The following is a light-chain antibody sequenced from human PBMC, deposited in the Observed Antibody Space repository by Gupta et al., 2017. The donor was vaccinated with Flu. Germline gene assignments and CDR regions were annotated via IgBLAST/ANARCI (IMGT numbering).Light chain of an antibody. CDR3: QQPSNWPTWT. CDR2: DAS. Sequence: EIVLTQSPATLSLSPGERATLSCRASQSVSSYLAWYQQKPGQAPRLLIYDASNRDTGIPARFSGSGFGKDVTLTISSREQEDFAGYYCQQPSNWPTWTFGQGTKVEIK. J-gene: IGKJ1*01. CDR1: QSVSSY. V-gene: IGKV3-11*01.